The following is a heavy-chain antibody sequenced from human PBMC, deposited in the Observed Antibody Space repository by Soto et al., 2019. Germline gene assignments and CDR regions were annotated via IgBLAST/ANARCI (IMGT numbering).Heavy chain of an antibody. V-gene: IGHV3-15*07. J-gene: IGHJ3*02. CDR3: TTDRIVKSTGPHDAFDI. CDR2: IKSKTDGGTT. CDR1: GFTFSNAW. Sequence: EVQLVESGGGLVQPGGSLRLSCAASGFTFSNAWMNWVRQAPGKGLEWVGRIKSKTDGGTTDYAAPVKGRFTISRDDSKNTLYLQMNSLKTEDTAVYYCTTDRIVKSTGPHDAFDIWGQGTMVTVSS. D-gene: IGHD3-16*02.